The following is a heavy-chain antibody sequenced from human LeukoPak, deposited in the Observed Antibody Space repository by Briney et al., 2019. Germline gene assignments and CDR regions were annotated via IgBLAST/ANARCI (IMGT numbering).Heavy chain of an antibody. CDR3: ARGLVGATNY. D-gene: IGHD1-26*01. J-gene: IGHJ4*02. V-gene: IGHV3-48*01. CDR2: ISSSSSTI. Sequence: GGSLRLSCAASGFTFSSYSMNWVRQAPGKGLEWVSYISSSSSTIYYADSVKGRFTISRDNAKNSLYLQMNSLRAEDTAVYYCARGLVGATNYWGQGTLVTVPS. CDR1: GFTFSSYS.